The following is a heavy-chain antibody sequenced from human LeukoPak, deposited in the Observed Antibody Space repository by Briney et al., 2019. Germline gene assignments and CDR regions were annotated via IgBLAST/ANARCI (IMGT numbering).Heavy chain of an antibody. V-gene: IGHV4-4*09. CDR1: GGSISSYY. Sequence: SETLSLTCTVSGGSISSYYWSWIRQPPGKGLEWIGYIYTSGSTNYNPSLKSRVTISVDTSKNQFSLKLSSVTAADTAVYYCARHWGITIFGYLDHWGQGTLVTVSS. CDR2: IYTSGST. CDR3: ARHWGITIFGYLDH. D-gene: IGHD3-3*01. J-gene: IGHJ5*02.